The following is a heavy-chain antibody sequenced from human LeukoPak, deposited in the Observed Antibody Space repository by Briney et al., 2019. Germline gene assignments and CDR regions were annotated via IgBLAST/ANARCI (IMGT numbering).Heavy chain of an antibody. V-gene: IGHV4-34*01. CDR1: GGSFSGYY. J-gene: IGHJ6*03. Sequence: SETLSLTCAVYGGSFSGYYWSWIRQPPGKGLEWIGEINHSGSTNYNPSLKSRVTISVDTSKNQFSLKLSSVTAADTAVYYCARGPFGSSWYVTYYYYYYMDVWGKGTTVTVSS. CDR3: ARGPFGSSWYVTYYYYYYMDV. CDR2: INHSGST. D-gene: IGHD6-13*01.